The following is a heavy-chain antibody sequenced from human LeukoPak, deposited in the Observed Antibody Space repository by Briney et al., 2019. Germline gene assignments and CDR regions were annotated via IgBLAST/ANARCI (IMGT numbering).Heavy chain of an antibody. Sequence: GGSLRLSCAASGFTFSSYSMNWVRQAPGKGLEWISYIGISSGNTKYADSVKGRFTISGDKAENSVYLQMNSLRVEDTAVYYCARDTKYAFDNWGLGTLVTVSS. CDR1: GFTFSSYS. CDR3: ARDTKYAFDN. J-gene: IGHJ4*02. CDR2: IGISSGNT. V-gene: IGHV3-48*01. D-gene: IGHD2-2*01.